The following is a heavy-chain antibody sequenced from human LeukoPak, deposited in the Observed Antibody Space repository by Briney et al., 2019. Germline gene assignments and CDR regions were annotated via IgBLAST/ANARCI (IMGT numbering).Heavy chain of an antibody. CDR2: IIPIFGTA. CDR1: GRTFSSYA. J-gene: IGHJ4*02. V-gene: IGHV1-69*05. D-gene: IGHD3-22*01. CDR3: ARDYYDSSGYYPYYFDY. Sequence: ASVKVSCKASGRTFSSYAISWVRQAPGQGLEWMGRIIPIFGTANYAQKFQGRVTITTDESTSTAYMELSSLRSEDTAVYYCARDYYDSSGYYPYYFDYWGQGTLVTVSS.